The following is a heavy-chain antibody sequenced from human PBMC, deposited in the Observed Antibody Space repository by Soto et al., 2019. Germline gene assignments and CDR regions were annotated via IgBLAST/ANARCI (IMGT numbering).Heavy chain of an antibody. D-gene: IGHD6-6*01. V-gene: IGHV3-64D*08. J-gene: IGHJ4*02. Sequence: GGSLRLSCAASGFTFSSYAMHWVRQAPGKGLEYVSAISSNGGSTYYADSVKGRFTISRDNSKNTLYLQMNSLKTEDTAVYYCTSSSIAARGYWGQGTLVTVSS. CDR2: ISSNGGST. CDR3: TSSSIAARGY. CDR1: GFTFSSYA.